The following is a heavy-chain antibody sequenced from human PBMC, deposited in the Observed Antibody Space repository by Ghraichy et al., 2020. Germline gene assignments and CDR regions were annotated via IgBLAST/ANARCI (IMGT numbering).Heavy chain of an antibody. V-gene: IGHV3-30*04. CDR3: ARGPPGGYCSSTSCSLQYFQH. CDR1: GFTFSSYA. Sequence: LSLTCAASGFTFSSYAMHWVRQAPGKGLEWVAVISYDGSNKYYADSVKGRFTISRDNSKNTLYLQMNSLRAEDTAVYYCARGPPGGYCSSTSCSLQYFQHWGQGTLVTVSS. CDR2: ISYDGSNK. J-gene: IGHJ1*01. D-gene: IGHD2-2*01.